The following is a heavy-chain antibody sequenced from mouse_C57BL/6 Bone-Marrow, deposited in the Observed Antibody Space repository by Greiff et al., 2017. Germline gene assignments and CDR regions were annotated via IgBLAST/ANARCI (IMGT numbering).Heavy chain of an antibody. V-gene: IGHV1-63*01. CDR3: AVYVVYYGNY. CDR1: GYTFTNYW. CDR2: IYPGGGYT. D-gene: IGHD2-3*01. Sequence: VQLQQSGAELVRPGTSVKMSCKASGYTFTNYWIGWAKQRPGHGLEWIGDIYPGGGYTNYNEKFKGKATLTADKSSSTAHMQFSSLTSEDSAIYYCAVYVVYYGNYWGQGASVTVSS. J-gene: IGHJ4*01.